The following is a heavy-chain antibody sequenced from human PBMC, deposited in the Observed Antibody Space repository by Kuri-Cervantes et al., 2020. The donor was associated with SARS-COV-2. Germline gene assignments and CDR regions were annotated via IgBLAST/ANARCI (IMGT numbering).Heavy chain of an antibody. CDR2: ISSSSNGYI. CDR3: ARDWGPTDY. J-gene: IGHJ4*02. V-gene: IGHV3-21*01. CDR1: GFTFNSYS. D-gene: IGHD3-16*01. Sequence: GESLKISCAASGFTFNSYSMNWVRQAPGKGLEWVSSISSSSNGYIYYADSVKDRFTVSRDNAKDSLYLQMNSLRTEDTAVYYCARDWGPTDYWGQGTLVTVSS.